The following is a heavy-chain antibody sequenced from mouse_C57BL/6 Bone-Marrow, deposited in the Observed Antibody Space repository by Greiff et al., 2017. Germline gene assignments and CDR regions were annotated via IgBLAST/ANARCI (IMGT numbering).Heavy chain of an antibody. CDR2: IYPGSGNT. Sequence: QVHVKQSGAELVRPGASVKLSCKASGYTFTDYYINWVKQRPGQGLEWIARIYPGSGNTYYNEKFKGKATLTAEKSSSTAYMQLSSLTSEDSAVYFCARAVVANWYFDVWGTGTTVTVSS. CDR1: GYTFTDYY. V-gene: IGHV1-76*01. D-gene: IGHD1-1*01. J-gene: IGHJ1*03. CDR3: ARAVVANWYFDV.